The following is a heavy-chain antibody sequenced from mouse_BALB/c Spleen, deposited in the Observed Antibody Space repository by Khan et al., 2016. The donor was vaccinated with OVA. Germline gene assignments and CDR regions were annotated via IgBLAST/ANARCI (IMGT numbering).Heavy chain of an antibody. V-gene: IGHV7-3*02. Sequence: EVELVESGGGLVQSGGSLRLTCATSGFTLTDYYMTWVRQPPGKALEWLGFLRNKADGYTTEYSASVKGRFAMSRDNSQSILYLHMTTLRTEDSATYYCARDQVGSYFDYWGQGTTLTVSS. J-gene: IGHJ2*01. CDR1: GFTLTDYY. CDR2: LRNKADGYTT. D-gene: IGHD4-1*02. CDR3: ARDQVGSYFDY.